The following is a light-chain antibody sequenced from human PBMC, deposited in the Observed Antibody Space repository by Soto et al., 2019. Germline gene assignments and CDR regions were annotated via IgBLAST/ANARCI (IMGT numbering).Light chain of an antibody. V-gene: IGKV1-8*01. CDR1: QGISSY. CDR3: QQYYSYPLT. Sequence: AIRMTQSPSSLSASTGDRVTITCRASQGISSYLAWYQQKPGKAPKLLIYAASTLQSGVPSRFSGSGSGTDFTLTISCLQSEDFATYHCQQYYSYPLTFGGGTKVEI. J-gene: IGKJ4*01. CDR2: AAS.